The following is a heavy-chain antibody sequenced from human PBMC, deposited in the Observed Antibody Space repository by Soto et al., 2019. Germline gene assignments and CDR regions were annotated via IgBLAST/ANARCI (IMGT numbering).Heavy chain of an antibody. J-gene: IGHJ6*02. Sequence: ASVKVSCKASGYTLTSYDIHWVRQATGQGLDWMGWMNPNSGNTGYAQKFQGRVTMTSNTSIITVYMELSSLTSEDTAVYYCARERYCSSPICHFGVYYSHGLHVWGQGTKVTVSS. CDR3: ARERYCSSPICHFGVYYSHGLHV. CDR1: GYTLTSYD. D-gene: IGHD2-2*01. V-gene: IGHV1-8*01. CDR2: MNPNSGNT.